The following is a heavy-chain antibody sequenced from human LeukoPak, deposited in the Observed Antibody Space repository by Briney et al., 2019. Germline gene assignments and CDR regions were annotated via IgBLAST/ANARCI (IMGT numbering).Heavy chain of an antibody. Sequence: PSETLSLTCTVSGGSISSYYWSWIRQPPGKGLEWIGYIYYSGSTNYNPSLKSRVTILVDTSKNQFSLKLSSVTAADTAVYYCARAHCSSTSCYSYYYYGMDVWGQGTTVTVSS. D-gene: IGHD2-2*01. CDR2: IYYSGST. V-gene: IGHV4-59*01. CDR3: ARAHCSSTSCYSYYYYGMDV. CDR1: GGSISSYY. J-gene: IGHJ6*02.